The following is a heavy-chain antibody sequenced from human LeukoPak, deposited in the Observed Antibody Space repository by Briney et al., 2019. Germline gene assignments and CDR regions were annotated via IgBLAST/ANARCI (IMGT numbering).Heavy chain of an antibody. CDR2: INHSGST. CDR1: GGSFSGYY. Sequence: SETLSLTCAVYGGSFSGYYWSWIRQPPGKGLEWIGEINHSGSTNYNPSLKSRVTISVDTSKNQFSLKLSSVTAADTAVYYCARDLSPSYGFDYWGQGTLVTVSS. CDR3: ARDLSPSYGFDY. J-gene: IGHJ4*02. D-gene: IGHD5-18*01. V-gene: IGHV4-34*01.